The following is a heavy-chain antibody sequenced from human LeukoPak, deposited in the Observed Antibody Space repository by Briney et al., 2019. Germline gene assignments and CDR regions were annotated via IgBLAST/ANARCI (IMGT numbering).Heavy chain of an antibody. CDR1: GFTFSVYS. CDR2: ISSTSSGI. Sequence: GGSLRLSCAASGFTFSVYSMNWVRQAQGKGLEWVAYISSTSSGIYYADSVKGRFTISRDNAKNSLYLQMNSLRDEDTAVYYCARERPQVDSWGQGTLVTVSS. V-gene: IGHV3-48*02. J-gene: IGHJ4*02. CDR3: ARERPQVDS.